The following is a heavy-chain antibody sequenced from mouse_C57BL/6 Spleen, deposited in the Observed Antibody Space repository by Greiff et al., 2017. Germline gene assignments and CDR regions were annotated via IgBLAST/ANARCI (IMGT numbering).Heavy chain of an antibody. CDR3: ARKDSSGYPAWFAY. Sequence: QVQLQQSGPGLVQPSQSLSITCTVSGFSLTSYGVHWVRQSPGKGLEWLGVICSGGSTDYNAAIISRLIISKDNSKSQVFFKMNSLQADDTAIYYCARKDSSGYPAWFAYWGQGTLVTVSA. V-gene: IGHV2-2*01. J-gene: IGHJ3*01. CDR1: GFSLTSYG. D-gene: IGHD3-2*02. CDR2: ICSGGST.